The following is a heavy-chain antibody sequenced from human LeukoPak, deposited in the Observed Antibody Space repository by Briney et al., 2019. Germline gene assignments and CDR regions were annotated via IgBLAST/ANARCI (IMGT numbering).Heavy chain of an antibody. CDR2: ISISGDTT. Sequence: GGSLRLSCGASGFTFSSHAMTWVRQAPGKGLEWVSAISISGDTTYYADAVKGRFTISRDNAKNSLYLQMNSLRAEDTAVYYCARDRDSSGYYYQYNWFDPWGQGTLVTVSS. CDR1: GFTFSSHA. J-gene: IGHJ5*02. V-gene: IGHV3-23*01. D-gene: IGHD3-22*01. CDR3: ARDRDSSGYYYQYNWFDP.